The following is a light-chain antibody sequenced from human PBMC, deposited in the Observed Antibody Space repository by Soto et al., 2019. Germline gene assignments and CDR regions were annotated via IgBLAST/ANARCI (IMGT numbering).Light chain of an antibody. CDR2: GAS. CDR3: QQSSSTPPT. Sequence: DIQMTQSPSSLSASVGDRVTITCRASQSISSFLNWYQQTPGKAPKLLIYGASSLQSGVPSRFSGSGSGTDFTLTINSLQPEDFATYYCQQSSSTPPTFGGGTKVEIK. CDR1: QSISSF. J-gene: IGKJ4*01. V-gene: IGKV1-39*01.